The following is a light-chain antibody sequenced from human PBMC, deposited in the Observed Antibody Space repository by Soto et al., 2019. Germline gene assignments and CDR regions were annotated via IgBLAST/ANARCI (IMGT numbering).Light chain of an antibody. CDR2: GAS. J-gene: IGKJ1*01. Sequence: DIQMTQSPWSLSASVGDRVTITCRTSRSISTSLNWYLQKPGEAPKLLIYGASSLQSGVPSRFSGRGSGADFTLTISNLQPEDFAIYYCQQSYTILRTFGQGTKVDIK. CDR1: RSISTS. CDR3: QQSYTILRT. V-gene: IGKV1-39*01.